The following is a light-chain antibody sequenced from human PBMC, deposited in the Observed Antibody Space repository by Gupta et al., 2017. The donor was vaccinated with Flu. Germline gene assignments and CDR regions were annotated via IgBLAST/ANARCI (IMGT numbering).Light chain of an antibody. CDR3: AACDNSLSAFL. CDR1: TSNIGNFY. V-gene: IGLV1-51*01. CDR2: DNK. Sequence: KVTISFSGSTSNIGNFYVSWYQQFPGRTPKLLIYDNKERPSGIPDRFSGSKSGTSATLDITGLQTGEEADYYCAACDNSLSAFLFGGGTKLTVL. J-gene: IGLJ2*01.